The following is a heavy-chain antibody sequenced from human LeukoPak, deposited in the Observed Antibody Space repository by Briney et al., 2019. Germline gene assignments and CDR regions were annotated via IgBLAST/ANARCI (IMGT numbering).Heavy chain of an antibody. Sequence: GKSLRLSCAASGFTVSSNYMSWVRQAPGKGLEWVSVIYSGGSTYYADSVKGRFTISRDNSKNTLYLQMNSLRAEDTAVYYCARPYSSGWYSIDYWGQGTLVTVSS. CDR2: IYSGGST. CDR3: ARPYSSGWYSIDY. CDR1: GFTVSSNY. J-gene: IGHJ4*02. V-gene: IGHV3-53*01. D-gene: IGHD6-19*01.